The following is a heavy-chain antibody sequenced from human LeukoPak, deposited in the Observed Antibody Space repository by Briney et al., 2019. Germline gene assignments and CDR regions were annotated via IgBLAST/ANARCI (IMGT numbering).Heavy chain of an antibody. V-gene: IGHV4-34*01. CDR3: AKYDVGTGIVLGHLDY. J-gene: IGHJ4*02. CDR2: INHSGST. D-gene: IGHD2-15*01. Sequence: PSETLSLTCAVYGGSFSGYYWSWIRQPPGKGLEWIGEINHSGSTNYNPSLKSRVTISVDTSKNQFSLKLSSVTAADTAVYYCAKYDVGTGIVLGHLDYWGQGILVTVSS. CDR1: GGSFSGYY.